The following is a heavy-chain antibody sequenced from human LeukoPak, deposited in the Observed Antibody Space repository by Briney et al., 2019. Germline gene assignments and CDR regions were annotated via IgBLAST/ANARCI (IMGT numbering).Heavy chain of an antibody. Sequence: SETLSLTCSVSGGSISSGSYYWSWIRQPAGKGLEWIGRIYTRGSTNYNPSLKSRVTISVDTSKNQFSLKLTSVTAADTAVYYCARVVRGVIDYWGQGTLVTVSS. CDR3: ARVVRGVIDY. D-gene: IGHD3-10*01. CDR2: IYTRGST. V-gene: IGHV4-61*02. J-gene: IGHJ4*02. CDR1: GGSISSGSYY.